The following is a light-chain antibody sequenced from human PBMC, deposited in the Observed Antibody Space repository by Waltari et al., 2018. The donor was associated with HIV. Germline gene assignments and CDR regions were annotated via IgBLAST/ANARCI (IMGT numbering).Light chain of an antibody. Sequence: QSALTQPRSVSGSPGQSVTISCTETRSDVGGYNYVSWYQQHPDKAPKVMIYDVSKRPSGVPDRFSGSKSGNTASLTISGLQAEDEADYYCCSYAGSYIWVFGGGTKLTVL. V-gene: IGLV2-11*01. CDR3: CSYAGSYIWV. J-gene: IGLJ3*02. CDR1: RSDVGGYNY. CDR2: DVS.